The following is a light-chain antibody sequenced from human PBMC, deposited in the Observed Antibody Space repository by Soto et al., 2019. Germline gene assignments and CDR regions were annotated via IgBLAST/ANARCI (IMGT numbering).Light chain of an antibody. V-gene: IGLV2-14*03. CDR2: GVT. CDR1: SSDVGRYNY. CDR3: SSFTTTSTLI. Sequence: QSALTQPASVSGSPGQAITISCTGTSSDVGRYNYVSWYQQYSGKAPKLMIYGVTNRPSGVSDRFSGSKSGNTASLTISGLQAEDEGDSYCSSFTTTSTLIFGGGTKLTVL. J-gene: IGLJ2*01.